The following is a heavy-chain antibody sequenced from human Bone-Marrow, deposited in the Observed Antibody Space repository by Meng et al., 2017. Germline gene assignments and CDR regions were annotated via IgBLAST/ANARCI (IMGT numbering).Heavy chain of an antibody. J-gene: IGHJ4*02. CDR3: ARFTDYYDSSGYLDY. CDR2: IIPIFGTA. D-gene: IGHD3-22*01. CDR1: GGTFSSYA. V-gene: IGHV1-69*05. Sequence: SVKVSCQASGGTFSSYAISWVRQAPGQGLEWMGGIIPIFGTANYAQKFQGRVTITTDESTSTAYMELSSLRSEDTAVYYCARFTDYYDSSGYLDYWGQGTLVTVSS.